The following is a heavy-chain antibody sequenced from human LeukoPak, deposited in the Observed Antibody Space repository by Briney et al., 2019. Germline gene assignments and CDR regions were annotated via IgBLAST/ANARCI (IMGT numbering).Heavy chain of an antibody. CDR2: IKPDGSEK. D-gene: IGHD1-26*01. CDR3: VRGSMWSSDI. Sequence: PGGSLRPSCAASGFTFDIYWMTWVRQAPGKGLEWVANIKPDGSEKYHVDSVKGRFTISRDNAKNLLYLQMNNLRAEDTAIYYCVRGSMWSSDIWGQGTLVTVSS. V-gene: IGHV3-7*01. J-gene: IGHJ3*02. CDR1: GFTFDIYW.